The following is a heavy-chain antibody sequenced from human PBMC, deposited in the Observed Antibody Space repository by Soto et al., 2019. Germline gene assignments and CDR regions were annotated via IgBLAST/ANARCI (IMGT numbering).Heavy chain of an antibody. Sequence: ASVKVSCKASGYTFSHFYITWVRQAPGQGLEWMGAISPHNFNTNYAQKFRGRVTLTTDKSTTTAYMDLRSLTSDDTAVYYCARDEGGYDSSTGYYKAHHFDYWGQGVTVTVSS. D-gene: IGHD3-9*01. CDR3: ARDEGGYDSSTGYYKAHHFDY. CDR2: ISPHNFNT. V-gene: IGHV1-18*01. CDR1: GYTFSHFY. J-gene: IGHJ4*02.